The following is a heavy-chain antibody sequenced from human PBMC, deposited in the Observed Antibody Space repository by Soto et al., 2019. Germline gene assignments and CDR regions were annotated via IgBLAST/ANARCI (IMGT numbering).Heavy chain of an antibody. V-gene: IGHV1-69*01. J-gene: IGHJ6*04. CDR3: ARGGGEKLAAAYCYDRAV. D-gene: IGHD2-15*01. CDR2: IIPVFGTP. Sequence: QVQLVQSGAEVKKPGSSMKVSCKTSGGSFSNFAIIWVLQAPGQGFEWMGAIIPVFGTPDYAQKFQGRVTILADESTNTAYLEMSSLRSDATAVYYCARGGGEKLAAAYCYDRAVWGVGTAVTVSS. CDR1: GGSFSNFA.